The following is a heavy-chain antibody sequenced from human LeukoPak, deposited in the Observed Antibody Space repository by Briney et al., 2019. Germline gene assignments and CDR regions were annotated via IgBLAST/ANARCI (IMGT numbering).Heavy chain of an antibody. J-gene: IGHJ4*01. V-gene: IGHV1-69*04. Sequence: SVKVSCKASGGTFGSYAFSWVRQAPGQGLEWMGRIIPILGTATNAQQFQGRLTITADKSTSTAYMDLSSLRSEDTAVYYCARVTPAGDFQEIDYWGHGTLVTVSS. CDR3: ARVTPAGDFQEIDY. CDR1: GGTFGSYA. D-gene: IGHD2-21*02. CDR2: IIPILGTA.